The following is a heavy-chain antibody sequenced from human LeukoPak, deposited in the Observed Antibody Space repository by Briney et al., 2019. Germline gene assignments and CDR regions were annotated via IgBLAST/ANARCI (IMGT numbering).Heavy chain of an antibody. Sequence: GGSLRLSCAASGFTVSSNYMSWVRQAPGKGLEWVSVIYSGGSTYYADSVKGRFTISRDNSKNTLYPQMNSLRAEDTAVYYCASKISGGSLYYYGMDVWGQGTTVTVSS. CDR3: ASKISGGSLYYYGMDV. V-gene: IGHV3-53*01. D-gene: IGHD2-15*01. CDR2: IYSGGST. CDR1: GFTVSSNY. J-gene: IGHJ6*02.